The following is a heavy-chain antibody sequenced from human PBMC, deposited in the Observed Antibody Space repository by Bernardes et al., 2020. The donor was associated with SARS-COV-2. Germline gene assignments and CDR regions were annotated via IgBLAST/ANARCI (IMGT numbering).Heavy chain of an antibody. Sequence: SETLSLTCSVSGASIGRVYYWRCILQFPGKGLAWLGYVYYTGTTYYNSSLKSRLSISVDTSENQSSLRLNSVTAADTAVYYCARVSGQTDVRAVEIWGRGTLVTVSS. D-gene: IGHD3-10*01. CDR1: GASIGRVYY. V-gene: IGHV4-31*03. J-gene: IGHJ3*02. CDR3: ARVSGQTDVRAVEI. CDR2: VYYTGTT.